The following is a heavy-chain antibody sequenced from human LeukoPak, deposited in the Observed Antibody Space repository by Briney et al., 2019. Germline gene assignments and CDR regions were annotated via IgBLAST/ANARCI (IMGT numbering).Heavy chain of an antibody. CDR2: INAGNGNT. CDR1: GYTFTSYA. V-gene: IGHV1-3*01. J-gene: IGHJ5*02. CDR3: ARDRGYCSGGSCYHNWFDP. Sequence: WASVKVSCKASGYTFTSYAMHWVRQAPGQRLEWMGWINAGNGNTKYSQKFQGRVTITRDTSASTAHMELSSLRSEDTAVYYCARDRGYCSGGSCYHNWFDPWGQGTLVTVSS. D-gene: IGHD2-15*01.